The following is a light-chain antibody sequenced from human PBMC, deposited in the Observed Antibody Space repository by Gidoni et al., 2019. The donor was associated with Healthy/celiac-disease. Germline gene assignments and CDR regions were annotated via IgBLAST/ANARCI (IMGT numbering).Light chain of an antibody. CDR2: AAS. J-gene: IGKJ4*01. V-gene: IGKV1-39*01. CDR1: QSISSY. CDR3: QQSYSTPA. Sequence: DIQMTQSQSSLSASVGDRVTITCRASQSISSYLNWYQQKTGKAHKLLIYAASSLQSGVQSRFSGSGSGIDFTLTISSLQPEDFATYYCQQSYSTPAFGGGTKVEIK.